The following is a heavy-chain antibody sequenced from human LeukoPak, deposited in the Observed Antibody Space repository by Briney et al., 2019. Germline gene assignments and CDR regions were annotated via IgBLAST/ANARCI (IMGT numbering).Heavy chain of an antibody. J-gene: IGHJ4*02. V-gene: IGHV3-15*01. CDR2: IKSKTNGGTT. CDR3: TTDGGYSGYYFDY. D-gene: IGHD1-26*01. Sequence: GGSLRLSCAASGFTYSNAWMSWVRQAPGKGLEWVGRIKSKTNGGTTDYAAPVKGRFTISRDDSKNTLYLQMNSLKTEDTAVYYCTTDGGYSGYYFDYWGQGTLVTVSS. CDR1: GFTYSNAW.